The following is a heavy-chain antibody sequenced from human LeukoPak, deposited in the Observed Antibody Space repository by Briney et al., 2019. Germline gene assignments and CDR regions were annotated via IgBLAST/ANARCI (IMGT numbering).Heavy chain of an antibody. CDR3: TSSWRPMVRGVPRYFDY. J-gene: IGHJ4*02. V-gene: IGHV3-73*01. Sequence: PGGSLRLSCAASGFTFSGSAMHWVRQASGKGLEWDGRIRSKANSYATAYAASVKGRFTISRDDSKNTAYLQMNSLKTEDTAVYYRTSSWRPMVRGVPRYFDYWGRGTLVTVSS. CDR2: IRSKANSYAT. CDR1: GFTFSGSA. D-gene: IGHD3-10*01.